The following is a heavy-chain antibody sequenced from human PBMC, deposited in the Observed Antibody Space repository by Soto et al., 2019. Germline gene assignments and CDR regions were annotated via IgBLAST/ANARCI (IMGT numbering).Heavy chain of an antibody. CDR1: GFTFSSYE. J-gene: IGHJ6*02. V-gene: IGHV3-48*03. Sequence: GGSLRLSCAASGFTFSSYEMNWVRQAPGKGLEWVSYISSSGSTIYYADSVKGRFTISRDNAKNSLYLQMNSLRAEDTAVYYCARDSHYDFWSGYRTYYYGMDVWGQGTTVTVSS. CDR2: ISSSGSTI. CDR3: ARDSHYDFWSGYRTYYYGMDV. D-gene: IGHD3-3*01.